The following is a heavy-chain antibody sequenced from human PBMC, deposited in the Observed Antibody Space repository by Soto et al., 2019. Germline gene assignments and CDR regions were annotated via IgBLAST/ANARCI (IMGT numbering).Heavy chain of an antibody. J-gene: IGHJ6*02. V-gene: IGHV3-23*01. CDR2: ISGSGGST. CDR3: AKDYCSSTSCYYYYYYGMDV. Sequence: GGSLRLSCAASGFTFSSYAMSWVRQAPGKGLEWVSAISGSGGSTYYADSVKGRFTIARDNSKNTLYLQMNSLRAEDTAVYYCAKDYCSSTSCYYYYYYGMDVWGQGTTVTVSS. D-gene: IGHD2-2*01. CDR1: GFTFSSYA.